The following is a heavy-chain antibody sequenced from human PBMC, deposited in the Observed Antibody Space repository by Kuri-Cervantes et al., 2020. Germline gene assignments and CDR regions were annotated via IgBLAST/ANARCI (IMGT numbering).Heavy chain of an antibody. Sequence: GSLRLSCAVYGGSFSGYYWSWIRQPPGKGLEWIGEINHSGSTNYNPSLKSRVAISVNKSKNQFTLKLSSVTAADTAVYYCASIGYCSSTSCSVPYYYYYGMDVWGQGTTVTVSS. J-gene: IGHJ6*02. CDR3: ASIGYCSSTSCSVPYYYYYGMDV. CDR1: GGSFSGYY. CDR2: INHSGST. V-gene: IGHV4-34*01. D-gene: IGHD2-2*01.